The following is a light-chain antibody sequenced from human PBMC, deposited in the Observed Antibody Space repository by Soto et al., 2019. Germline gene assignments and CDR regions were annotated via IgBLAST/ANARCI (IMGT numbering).Light chain of an antibody. V-gene: IGLV2-14*03. CDR1: SSDVGGYNF. CDR2: DVS. CDR3: SSYTSSDTLV. Sequence: HSALTQPASVSGSPGQSITISCTGTSSDVGGYNFVSWYQHHPGKAPKLMIYDVSNRPSGVSNRFSGSKSANTASLTISRLQAEDEADYYCSSYTSSDTLVFGGGTKLTVL. J-gene: IGLJ2*01.